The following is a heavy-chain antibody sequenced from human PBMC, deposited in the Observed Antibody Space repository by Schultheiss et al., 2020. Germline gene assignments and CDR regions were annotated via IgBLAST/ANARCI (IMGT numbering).Heavy chain of an antibody. Sequence: SETLSLTCTVSGGSINPYYWSWVRQPPGRGLEWIGYIYYSGSTNYNPSLKSRVTISVDTSKNQFSLKLSSVTAADTAVYYCARARGSINKNGVYYYYYGMDVWGQGTTVTVSS. CDR1: GGSINPYY. CDR3: ARARGSINKNGVYYYYYGMDV. CDR2: IYYSGST. D-gene: IGHD3-16*01. J-gene: IGHJ6*02. V-gene: IGHV4-59*01.